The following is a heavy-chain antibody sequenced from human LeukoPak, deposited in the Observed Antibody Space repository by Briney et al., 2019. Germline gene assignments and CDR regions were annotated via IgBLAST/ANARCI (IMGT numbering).Heavy chain of an antibody. CDR2: IIPIFGTA. J-gene: IGHJ5*02. Sequence: SVKVSCKASGGTFSSYAISWVRQAPGQGLEWMGRIIPIFGTANYAQKFQGKVTITTDESTSTAYMELSSLRSEDTAVYYCARDTATIYGDSDPNWFDPWGQGTLVAVSS. CDR3: ARDTATIYGDSDPNWFDP. D-gene: IGHD4-17*01. CDR1: GGTFSSYA. V-gene: IGHV1-69*05.